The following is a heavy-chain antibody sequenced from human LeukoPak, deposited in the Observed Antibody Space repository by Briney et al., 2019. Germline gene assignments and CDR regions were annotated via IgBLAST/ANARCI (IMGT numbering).Heavy chain of an antibody. V-gene: IGHV3-7*03. Sequence: GGSLRLSCAASGFTFSNYWMHWVRQAPGKGLEWVANIKEDGSVKHYVDSVKGRFTISRDNAKDSLYLQMNSLRAEDTAVYYCMGRSLGSWGQGILATVSS. CDR2: IKEDGSVK. D-gene: IGHD3-16*01. J-gene: IGHJ5*02. CDR1: GFTFSNYW. CDR3: MGRSLGS.